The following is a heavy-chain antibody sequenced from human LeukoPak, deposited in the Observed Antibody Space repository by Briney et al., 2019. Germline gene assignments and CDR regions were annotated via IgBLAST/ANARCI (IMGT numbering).Heavy chain of an antibody. V-gene: IGHV3-30*03. Sequence: HPGGSLRLSCAASGFTFTSYSMNWVRQSPGKGLEWVALISYDGNNEWYADSVKGRFTVSRDNSKNTLYLQMNSLRVEDTAVYYCARGHPHGWELYLDYWGQGTLVTVSS. J-gene: IGHJ4*02. CDR3: ARGHPHGWELYLDY. CDR1: GFTFTSYS. D-gene: IGHD1-26*01. CDR2: ISYDGNNE.